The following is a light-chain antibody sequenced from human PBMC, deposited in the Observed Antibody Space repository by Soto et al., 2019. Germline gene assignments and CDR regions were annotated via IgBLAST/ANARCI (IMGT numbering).Light chain of an antibody. CDR3: ISYTGSSTSYV. Sequence: QSVLTQPPSASGSPGQSVAISCTGTSSDVGGYNYVSWYQQHPGKAPKLMIYEVNKRPSGVPDRFSGSKSGNTASLTVSGLQAGDEADYYCISYTGSSTSYVFGTGTKVTVL. CDR1: SSDVGGYNY. V-gene: IGLV2-8*01. CDR2: EVN. J-gene: IGLJ1*01.